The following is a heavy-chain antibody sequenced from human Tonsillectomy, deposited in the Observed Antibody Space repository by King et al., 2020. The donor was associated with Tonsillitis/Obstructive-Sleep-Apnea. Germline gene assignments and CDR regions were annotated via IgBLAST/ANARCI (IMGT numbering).Heavy chain of an antibody. CDR3: ARSELNAGYCNDY. V-gene: IGHV4-34*01. CDR2: INHSGST. Sequence: VQLQQWGAGLLKPSETLSLTCAVYGGSFSGYYWSWIRQPPGKGLEWIGEINHSGSTNYNPSLKSRVTISADTSKNQFSLKLSSVTAADTAVYYCARSELNAGYCNDYWGQGTLVTVSS. CDR1: GGSFSGYY. D-gene: IGHD2-2*03. J-gene: IGHJ4*02.